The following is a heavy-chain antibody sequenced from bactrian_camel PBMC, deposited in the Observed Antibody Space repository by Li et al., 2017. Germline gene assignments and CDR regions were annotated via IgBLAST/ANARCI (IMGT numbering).Heavy chain of an antibody. CDR2: IDNDGTT. J-gene: IGHJ4*01. V-gene: IGHV3S9*01. D-gene: IGHD5*01. CDR3: AASPATISLWTTWVPY. CDR1: AYTPTSVR. Sequence: HVQLVESGGGSVQAGGSLRLNCAFDAYTPTSVRMAWFRQAPGKEREGVAGIDNDGTTRYRDSVKGRFTISKDNAKSTLYLQMNSLKPEDTAMYYCAASPATISLWTTWVPYWGQGTQVTVS.